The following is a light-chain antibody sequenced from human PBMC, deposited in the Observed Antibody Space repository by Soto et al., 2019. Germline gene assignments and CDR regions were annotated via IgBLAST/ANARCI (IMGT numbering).Light chain of an antibody. V-gene: IGKV3-15*01. CDR1: QSIGID. J-gene: IGKJ2*01. CDR2: GTS. CDR3: QQYNDWPYT. Sequence: EIVVTQSPATLSVSPGDRATLSCRASQSIGIDLAWYQQKPGQAPRLLIYGTSTRATGVPARFSGIGSGTGFTLAISSLQSEDFAIYYCQQYNDWPYTFDQGTKLEIK.